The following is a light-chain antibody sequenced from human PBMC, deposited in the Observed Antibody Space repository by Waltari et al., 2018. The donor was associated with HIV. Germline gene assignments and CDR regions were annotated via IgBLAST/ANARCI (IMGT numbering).Light chain of an antibody. J-gene: IGKJ1*01. CDR3: QQSYNTPPWT. CDR2: AAS. CDR1: QSISSD. Sequence: DIQMTHSPSSLSASVGDRVTITCRASQSISSDLNWYQHKPGKGPKLLSYAASSLQSGVPSRFSGSGSGTEFTLTISSLQPEDFATYYCQQSYNTPPWTFGQGTKVAFK. V-gene: IGKV1-39*01.